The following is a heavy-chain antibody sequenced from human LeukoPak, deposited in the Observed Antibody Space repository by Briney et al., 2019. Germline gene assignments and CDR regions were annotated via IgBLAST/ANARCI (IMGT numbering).Heavy chain of an antibody. D-gene: IGHD3-22*01. CDR3: ASKTYDSTGYYYFQH. Sequence: ASVKVSCKASGYTFSDYFIHWVRQAPGQGLEWIGWINPDNGGTNYAQKFQGRVTMTRDTSITTAYMDLSRLTSDDTAVYYCASKTYDSTGYYYFQHWGQGTLVTVSS. J-gene: IGHJ1*01. CDR1: GYTFSDYF. CDR2: INPDNGGT. V-gene: IGHV1-2*02.